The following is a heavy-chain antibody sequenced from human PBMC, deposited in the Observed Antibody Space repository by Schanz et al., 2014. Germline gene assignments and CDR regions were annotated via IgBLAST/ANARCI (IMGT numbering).Heavy chain of an antibody. CDR1: GYSFTTYD. D-gene: IGHD4-17*01. J-gene: IGHJ4*02. Sequence: QVQLVQSGAEVKKPGASVRVSCKASGYSFTTYDVNWVRQATGQGLEWMGWMNPTTGNRGYAQNFQGRVTMTRDTSLETACMEMADLKVEDAGSYYGAIHYGDRALWGQGTLIAVSS. CDR2: MNPTTGNR. V-gene: IGHV1-8*01. CDR3: AIHYGDRAL.